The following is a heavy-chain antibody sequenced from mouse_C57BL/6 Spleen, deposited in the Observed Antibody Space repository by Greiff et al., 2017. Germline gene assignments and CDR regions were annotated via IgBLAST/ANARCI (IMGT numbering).Heavy chain of an antibody. V-gene: IGHV8-12*01. CDR3: ARSHYYGSSYSYYFDY. D-gene: IGHD1-1*01. CDR1: GFSLSTSGMG. CDR2: IYWDDDK. J-gene: IGHJ2*01. Sequence: QVTLKESGPGILQSSQTLSLTCSFSGFSLSTSGMGVSWIRQPSGKGLEWLAHIYWDDDKRYNPSLKSRLTISKDTSRNQVFLKITSVDTADTATYYCARSHYYGSSYSYYFDYWGQGTTLTVSS.